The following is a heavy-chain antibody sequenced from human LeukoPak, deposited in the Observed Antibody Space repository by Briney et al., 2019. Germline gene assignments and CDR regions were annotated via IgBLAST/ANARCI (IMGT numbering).Heavy chain of an antibody. V-gene: IGHV4-59*11. D-gene: IGHD2-8*01. CDR1: GGSISTHY. Sequence: PSETLSLTCAVSGGSISTHYWSWIRQPAGKGLEWIGYIYYSGSTNYNPSLKSRVTISVDTSKNQFSLKLSSVTAADTAVYYCARDGVNQGGYYHYYMDVWGKGTTVTVSS. J-gene: IGHJ6*03. CDR2: IYYSGST. CDR3: ARDGVNQGGYYHYYMDV.